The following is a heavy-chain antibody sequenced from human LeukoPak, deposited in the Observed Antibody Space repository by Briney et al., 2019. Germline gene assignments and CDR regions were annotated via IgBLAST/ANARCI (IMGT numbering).Heavy chain of an antibody. D-gene: IGHD3-3*01. CDR3: ARGGRFGAFDI. CDR2: IYSDNT. Sequence: GGSLRLSCTVSGFTVSSNSMSWVRQAPGKGLEWVSFIYSDNTHYSDSVKGRFTISRDNAKNSLYLQMNSLRAEDTAVYYCARGGRFGAFDIWGQGTMVTVSS. V-gene: IGHV3-53*01. CDR1: GFTVSSNS. J-gene: IGHJ3*02.